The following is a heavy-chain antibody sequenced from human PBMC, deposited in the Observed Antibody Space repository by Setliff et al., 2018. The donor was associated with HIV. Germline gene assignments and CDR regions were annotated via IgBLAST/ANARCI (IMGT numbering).Heavy chain of an antibody. CDR1: GGTFSSFA. D-gene: IGHD3-10*01. J-gene: IGHJ6*03. Sequence: VKVSCKASGGTFSSFAISWVRQAPGQGLEWMGGIIPIFGTANYAQKFQGRVTITTDESTTTAYMELRSLRSEDTAVYYCARETYYGSGSYLPTEYYYYYMDVWGKGTTVTAP. V-gene: IGHV1-69*13. CDR2: IIPIFGTA. CDR3: ARETYYGSGSYLPTEYYYYYMDV.